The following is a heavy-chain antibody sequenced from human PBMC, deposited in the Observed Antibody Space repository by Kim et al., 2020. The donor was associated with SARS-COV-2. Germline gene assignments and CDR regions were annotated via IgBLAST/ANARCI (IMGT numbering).Heavy chain of an antibody. CDR3: ARYDFWSGYYYY. CDR1: GYTFTSYA. CDR2: INAGNGNT. V-gene: IGHV1-3*01. Sequence: ASVKVSCKASGYTFTSYAMHWVRQAPGQRLEWMGWINAGNGNTKYSQKFQGRVTITRDTSASTAYMELSSLRSEDTAVYYCARYDFWSGYYYYWGQGTLVTVSS. J-gene: IGHJ4*02. D-gene: IGHD3-3*01.